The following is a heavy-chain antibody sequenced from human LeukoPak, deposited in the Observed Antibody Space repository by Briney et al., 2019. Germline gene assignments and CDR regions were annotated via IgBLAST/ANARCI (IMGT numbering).Heavy chain of an antibody. CDR1: GGSISSYY. Sequence: SETLSLTCTVSGGSISSYYWSWIRQPAGKGLEWIGRIYTSGSTNYNPSLKSRVTMSVDTSRNQFSLKLSSVTAADTAVYYCARARRIAARPEDSRFDPWGQGTLVTVSS. J-gene: IGHJ5*02. CDR2: IYTSGST. CDR3: ARARRIAARPEDSRFDP. V-gene: IGHV4-4*07. D-gene: IGHD6-6*01.